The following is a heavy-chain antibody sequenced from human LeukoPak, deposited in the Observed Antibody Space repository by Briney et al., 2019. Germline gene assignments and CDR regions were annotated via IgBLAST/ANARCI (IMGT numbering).Heavy chain of an antibody. V-gene: IGHV3-11*06. J-gene: IGHJ3*02. CDR1: GFTVSDYY. CDR2: ISAISSSST. CDR3: ARDFHRRYYDSSGYNAFDI. D-gene: IGHD3-22*01. Sequence: GGSLRLSCAASGFTVSDYYMSWIRQAPGKGLEWVSYISAISSSSTYYADSVKGRFTISRDNAKNSLYLQMNSLRAEDTAVYYCARDFHRRYYDSSGYNAFDIWGQGTMVTVSS.